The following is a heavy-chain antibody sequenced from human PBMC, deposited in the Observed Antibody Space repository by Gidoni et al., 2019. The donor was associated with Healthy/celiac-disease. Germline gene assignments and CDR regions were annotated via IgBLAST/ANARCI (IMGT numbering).Heavy chain of an antibody. CDR1: GGSTSSSNW. J-gene: IGHJ4*02. D-gene: IGHD2-21*02. CDR2: IYHSGST. Sequence: QVQLQESGPGLVKPAGTLSLTCAVSGGSTSSSNWWSCVRQPPGKGLEWIGDIYHSGSTNYNPSLKSRVTISVDKSKNQFSLKLSSVTAADTAVYYCARTVTRPTYYFDYWGQGTLVTVSS. V-gene: IGHV4-4*02. CDR3: ARTVTRPTYYFDY.